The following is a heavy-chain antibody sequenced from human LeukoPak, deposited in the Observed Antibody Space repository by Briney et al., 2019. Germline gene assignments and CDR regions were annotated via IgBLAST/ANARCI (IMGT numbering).Heavy chain of an antibody. CDR2: IKQDGSEK. CDR3: ARDLTAIVVVPAASHFDY. V-gene: IGHV3-7*01. Sequence: PGGSLRLSCAASGFTFSSYWMSWVRQAPGKGLEWVANIKQDGSEKYYVDSAKGRFTISRDNAKNSLYLQMNSLRAEDTAVYYCARDLTAIVVVPAASHFDYWGQGTLVTVSS. D-gene: IGHD2-2*01. CDR1: GFTFSSYW. J-gene: IGHJ4*02.